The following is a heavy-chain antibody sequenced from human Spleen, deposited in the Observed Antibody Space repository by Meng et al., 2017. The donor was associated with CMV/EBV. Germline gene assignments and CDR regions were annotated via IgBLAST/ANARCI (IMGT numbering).Heavy chain of an antibody. V-gene: IGHV4-61*01. CDR1: GASISSGSHY. CDR3: ARDVGPDY. Sequence: SETLSLTCSVSGASISSGSHYWGWIRQPPGKGLEWIGYAYYSGSTNSNPSLKSRVTISVDTSRNQFSLKLKSVTAADTAVYYCARDVGPDYWGQGKLVTVSS. J-gene: IGHJ4*02. D-gene: IGHD2-15*01. CDR2: AYYSGST.